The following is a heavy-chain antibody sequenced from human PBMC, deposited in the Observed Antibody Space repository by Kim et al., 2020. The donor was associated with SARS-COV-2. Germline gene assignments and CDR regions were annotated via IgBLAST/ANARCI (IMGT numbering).Heavy chain of an antibody. CDR2: INAGNGNT. V-gene: IGHV1-3*01. CDR3: ARGIYSGYDLSYFDY. CDR1: GYTFTSYA. Sequence: ASVKVSCKASGYTFTSYAMHWVCQAPGQRLEWMGWINAGNGNTKYSQKFQGRVTITRDTSASTAYMELSSLRSEDTAVYYCARGIYSGYDLSYFDYWGQGTLVTVSS. D-gene: IGHD5-12*01. J-gene: IGHJ4*02.